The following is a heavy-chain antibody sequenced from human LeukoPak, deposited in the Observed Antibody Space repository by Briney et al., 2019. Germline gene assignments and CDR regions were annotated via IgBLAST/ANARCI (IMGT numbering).Heavy chain of an antibody. Sequence: ASVKVSCKASGYTFTSYGISWVRQAPGQGLEWMGWISAHNGNTNYAQKLQGRVSMTTDTSTSTAYMELRSLRSDDTAVYYCARSIVVRSKFDYWGQGTLVTVSS. J-gene: IGHJ4*02. CDR3: ARSIVVRSKFDY. CDR1: GYTFTSYG. V-gene: IGHV1-18*01. D-gene: IGHD6-6*01. CDR2: ISAHNGNT.